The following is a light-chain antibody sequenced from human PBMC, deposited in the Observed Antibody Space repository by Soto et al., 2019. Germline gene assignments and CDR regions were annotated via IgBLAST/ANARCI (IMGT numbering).Light chain of an antibody. V-gene: IGLV2-11*01. CDR3: CSYVDNYTFV. J-gene: IGLJ1*01. CDR1: NNDVGGYSY. Sequence: QSALTQPRSVSGSPGQSVTISCTGTNNDVGGYSYVSWYQQHPGKAPKLVIYDVTKRPSGVPDRFSGSKSGNTASLTISGLQAEDEADYSCCSYVDNYTFVFGTGTKLTVL. CDR2: DVT.